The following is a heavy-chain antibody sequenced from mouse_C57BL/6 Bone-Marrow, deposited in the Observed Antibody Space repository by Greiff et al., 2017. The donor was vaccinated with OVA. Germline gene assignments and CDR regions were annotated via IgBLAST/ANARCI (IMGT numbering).Heavy chain of an antibody. CDR2: IYPGNSDT. CDR3: TLHCCGSSYFDY. V-gene: IGHV1-5*01. D-gene: IGHD1-1*01. CDR1: GYTFTSYW. J-gene: IGHJ2*01. Sequence: EVQLQQSGTVLARPGASVKMSCKTSGYTFTSYWMHWVKQRPGQGLEWIGAIYPGNSDTSYNQKFKGKAKLTAVTSASTAYMELSSLTNEDSAVYYCTLHCCGSSYFDYWGQGTTLTVSS.